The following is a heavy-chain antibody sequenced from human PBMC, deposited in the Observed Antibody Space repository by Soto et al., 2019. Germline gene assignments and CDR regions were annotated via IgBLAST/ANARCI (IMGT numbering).Heavy chain of an antibody. CDR1: GGSISSGGYY. V-gene: IGHV4-31*03. D-gene: IGHD3-10*01. Sequence: QVQLQESGPGLVKPSQTLSLTCTVSGGSISSGGYYWSWIRQHPGKGLEWIGYIYYSGSTYYNPSLNSRVTISVDTSKNQFSLKLSSVTAADTAVYYCARSGYYGSGSHPSFDYWGQGTLVTVSS. CDR3: ARSGYYGSGSHPSFDY. J-gene: IGHJ4*02. CDR2: IYYSGST.